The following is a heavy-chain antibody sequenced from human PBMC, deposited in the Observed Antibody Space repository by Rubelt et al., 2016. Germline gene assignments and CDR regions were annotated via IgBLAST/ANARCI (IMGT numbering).Heavy chain of an antibody. Sequence: QVQLQQWGAGLLKPSETLSLTCAVYGGSFSGYYWSWIRQPPGKGLEWLGEIDHSGNTDYIPSLTSRVSISVDTSKKQISWETSPVPAADTAVDYCARQDTESFLFDFWGQGTPVTVAS. D-gene: IGHD1-26*01. CDR3: ARQDTESFLFDF. CDR2: IDHSGNT. CDR1: GGSFSGYY. J-gene: IGHJ4*02. V-gene: IGHV4-34*01.